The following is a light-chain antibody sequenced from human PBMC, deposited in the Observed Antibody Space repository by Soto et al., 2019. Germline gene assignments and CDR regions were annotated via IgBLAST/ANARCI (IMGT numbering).Light chain of an antibody. Sequence: QSVLTQPPSASGTPGQRVTISCSGSSTNIGSNNVNWYQQLPGTAPKLLIYSNNQRPSGVPDRFSDSKSGNSASLAISGLQAEDEADYYCAAWDDSLKEVFGGGTKLTVL. J-gene: IGLJ2*01. V-gene: IGLV1-44*01. CDR2: SNN. CDR3: AAWDDSLKEV. CDR1: STNIGSNN.